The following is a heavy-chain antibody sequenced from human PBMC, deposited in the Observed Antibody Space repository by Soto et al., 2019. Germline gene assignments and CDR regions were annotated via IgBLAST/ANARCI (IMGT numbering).Heavy chain of an antibody. CDR2: IDYSGSS. J-gene: IGHJ5*02. D-gene: IGHD2-15*01. V-gene: IGHV4-39*01. CDR1: GGSISSSIYC. CDR3: ARSGGSYL. Sequence: QLQLQESGPGLVKPSETLSLTCTVSGGSISSSIYCWGWIRQPPGKGLEWIGSIDYSGSSYYNPSLKSRVTISVDTSKNQFSLKLSSVTAADTAVYYCARSGGSYLWGQGTLVTVS.